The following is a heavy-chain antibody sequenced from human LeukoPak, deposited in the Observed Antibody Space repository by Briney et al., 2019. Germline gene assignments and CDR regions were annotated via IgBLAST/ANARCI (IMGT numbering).Heavy chain of an antibody. CDR1: GGSFSGYY. V-gene: IGHV4-34*01. J-gene: IGHJ4*02. Sequence: SETLSLTCAVYGGSFSGYYWSWIRQPPGKGLEWTGEINHSGSTNYNPSLKSRVTISVDTSKNQFSLKLSSVTAADTAVYYCARGNSNTYYYGSGSRKWYYFDYWDQGTLVTVSS. CDR3: ARGNSNTYYYGSGSRKWYYFDY. CDR2: INHSGST. D-gene: IGHD3-10*01.